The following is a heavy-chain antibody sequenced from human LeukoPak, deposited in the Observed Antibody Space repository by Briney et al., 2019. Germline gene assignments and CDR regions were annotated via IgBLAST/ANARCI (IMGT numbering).Heavy chain of an antibody. CDR1: GGSFSGYY. V-gene: IGHV4-34*01. D-gene: IGHD6-13*01. Sequence: SETLSLTCAVYGGSFSGYYWSWIRQPPGKGLEWIGEINHSGSTNYNPSLKSRVTISVDTSKNQFSLKLSSVTAADTAVYYCARRIAAAGTTRYYYYMDVWGKGTTVTISS. J-gene: IGHJ6*03. CDR3: ARRIAAAGTTRYYYYMDV. CDR2: INHSGST.